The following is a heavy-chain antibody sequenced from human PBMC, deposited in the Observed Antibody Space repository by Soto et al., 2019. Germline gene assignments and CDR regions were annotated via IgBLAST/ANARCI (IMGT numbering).Heavy chain of an antibody. D-gene: IGHD4-4*01. V-gene: IGHV5-51*01. CDR1: GYSFSNYL. J-gene: IGHJ4*02. Sequence: LGESLKISCKASGYSFSNYLIGWLRKMTGNGLEGMAINKPGDSEARYSPSYQGQVTISADKSISTDDLQWNSLKASDTAMYYCARPANNYVAHWGQGTLVTVSS. CDR2: NKPGDSEA. CDR3: ARPANNYVAH.